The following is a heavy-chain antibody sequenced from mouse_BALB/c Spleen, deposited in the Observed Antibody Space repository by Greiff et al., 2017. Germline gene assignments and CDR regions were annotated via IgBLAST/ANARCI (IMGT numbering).Heavy chain of an antibody. D-gene: IGHD2-2*01. Sequence: EVKLQESGPGLVKPSQSLSLTCTVTGYSITSDYAWNWIRQFPGNKLEWMGYISYSGSTSYNPSLKSRISITRDTSKNQFFLQLNSVTTEDTATYYCATIYYGYDGDAMDYWGQGTAVTVSS. CDR3: ATIYYGYDGDAMDY. V-gene: IGHV3-2*02. CDR2: ISYSGST. CDR1: GYSITSDYA. J-gene: IGHJ4*01.